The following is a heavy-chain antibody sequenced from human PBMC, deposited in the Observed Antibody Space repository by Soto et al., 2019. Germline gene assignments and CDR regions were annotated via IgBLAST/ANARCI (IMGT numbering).Heavy chain of an antibody. CDR1: GGSISSGGYY. CDR2: IYYSGST. D-gene: IGHD3-22*01. V-gene: IGHV4-31*03. Sequence: LSLTCTVSGGSISSGGYYWSWIRQHPGKGLEWIGYIYYSGSTYYNPSLKSRVTISVDTSKNQFSLKLSSVTAADTAVYYCARQNGGYYDSSGYYPIDYWGQGTLVTVSS. CDR3: ARQNGGYYDSSGYYPIDY. J-gene: IGHJ4*02.